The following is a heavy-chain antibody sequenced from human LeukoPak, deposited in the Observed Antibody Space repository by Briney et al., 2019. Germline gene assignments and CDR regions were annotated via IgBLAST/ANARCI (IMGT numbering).Heavy chain of an antibody. Sequence: ASVKVSCEASGYTFSGFYIHWVRQAPGQGLRWMGWINTKYGVTKYAQTFQGRVTMTRDTSISTAYMYLSRLRSDDTAVYYCARGGTSDYYFDYWGQGPLVTVSS. D-gene: IGHD2-8*01. CDR3: ARGGTSDYYFDY. CDR1: GYTFSGFY. V-gene: IGHV1-2*02. J-gene: IGHJ4*02. CDR2: INTKYGVT.